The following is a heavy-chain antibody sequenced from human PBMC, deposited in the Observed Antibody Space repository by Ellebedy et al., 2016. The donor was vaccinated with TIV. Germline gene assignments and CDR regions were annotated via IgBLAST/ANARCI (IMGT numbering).Heavy chain of an antibody. D-gene: IGHD2-2*01. CDR1: GFTFSSYG. Sequence: GESLKISXAASGFTFSSYGMHWVRQAPGKGLEWVAVIWYDGSNKYYADSVKGRFTISRDNSKNTLYLQMNSLRAEDTAVYYCARGGGYCSSTSCYYYYYYMDVWGKGTTVTVSS. J-gene: IGHJ6*03. V-gene: IGHV3-33*01. CDR2: IWYDGSNK. CDR3: ARGGGYCSSTSCYYYYYYMDV.